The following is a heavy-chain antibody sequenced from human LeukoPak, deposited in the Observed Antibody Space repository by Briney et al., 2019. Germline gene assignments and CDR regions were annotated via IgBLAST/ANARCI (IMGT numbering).Heavy chain of an antibody. CDR2: ISGNGDST. CDR1: GFTFSSYA. J-gene: IGHJ4*02. Sequence: GGSLRLSCAASGFTFSSYAMSWVRQAPGKGLEWVSGISGNGDSTFYADSVKGRFTISRDNSKNTLFLEMNSLRAEDTAVYYCARRYSIGWQGDFDYWGQGTLVTVSS. V-gene: IGHV3-23*01. CDR3: ARRYSIGWQGDFDY. D-gene: IGHD6-19*01.